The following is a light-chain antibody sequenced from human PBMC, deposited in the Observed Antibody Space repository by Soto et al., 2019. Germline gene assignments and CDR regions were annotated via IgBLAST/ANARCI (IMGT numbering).Light chain of an antibody. J-gene: IGKJ1*01. CDR1: QSVTSSF. CDR3: QQYGTSPPWT. Sequence: EIVLTQSPGTLSLSPGERATLSCRASQSVTSSFLAWYQQKPGQAPRLLIYGASSRATGIPDRFSGSGSGTDFTLTINRLEPEDFAVYYCQQYGTSPPWTFGQGTKVKIK. CDR2: GAS. V-gene: IGKV3-20*01.